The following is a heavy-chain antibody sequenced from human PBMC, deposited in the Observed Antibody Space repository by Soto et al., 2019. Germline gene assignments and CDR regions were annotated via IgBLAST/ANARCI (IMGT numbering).Heavy chain of an antibody. CDR1: GYTFTSYY. CDR3: ARGGDCSSTSCSRWGFKVYYYYGMDV. J-gene: IGHJ6*02. V-gene: IGHV1-46*01. Sequence: ASVKVSCKASGYTFTSYYMHWVRQAPGQGLEWMGIINPSGGSTSYAQKFQRRVTMTRDTSTSTVYMELSSLRSEDTAVYYCARGGDCSSTSCSRWGFKVYYYYGMDVWVQGTTVTVSS. D-gene: IGHD2-2*01. CDR2: INPSGGST.